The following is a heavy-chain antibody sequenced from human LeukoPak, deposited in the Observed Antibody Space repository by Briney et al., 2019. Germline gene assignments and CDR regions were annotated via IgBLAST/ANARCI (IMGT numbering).Heavy chain of an antibody. J-gene: IGHJ6*03. CDR2: INWNGGST. D-gene: IGHD6-13*01. CDR3: AREVMYSSSWYPYYYYYYYMDV. Sequence: GALRLSCAASGFTFDDYGMSWVRQAPGKGLEWVSGINWNGGSTGYADSVKGRFTISRDNAKNSLYLQMNSLRAEDTALYYCAREVMYSSSWYPYYYYYYYMDVWGKGTTVTVSS. V-gene: IGHV3-20*04. CDR1: GFTFDDYG.